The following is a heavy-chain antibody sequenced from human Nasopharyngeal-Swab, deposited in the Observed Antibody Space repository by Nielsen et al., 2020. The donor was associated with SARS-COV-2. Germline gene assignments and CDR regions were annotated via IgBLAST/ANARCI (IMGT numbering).Heavy chain of an antibody. CDR1: GFTFSTYG. V-gene: IGHV3-30*18. CDR2: ISYDGSNK. Sequence: GESLKISCAASGFTFSTYGMHWVRQAPGKGLEWVTFISYDGSNKYYADSVKGRFTISRDNSKNTLYLQMNSLRAEDTAVYYCANGALDLLDYWGQGTLVTVSS. CDR3: ANGALDLLDY. J-gene: IGHJ4*02. D-gene: IGHD3-16*01.